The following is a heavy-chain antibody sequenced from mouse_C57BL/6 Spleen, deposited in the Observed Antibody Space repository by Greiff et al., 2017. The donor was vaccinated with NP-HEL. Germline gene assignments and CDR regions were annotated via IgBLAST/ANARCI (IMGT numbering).Heavy chain of an antibody. Sequence: VQLQQSDAELVKPGASVKISCKVSGYTFTDHTIHWMKQRPEQGLEWIGYIYPSDGSPKSNETVKGKATLTADKSSSTADMQLNSMTSEDSAVYFCAREDEYCNSTWLAYWGQGTRVTVSA. D-gene: IGHD5-1*01. CDR1: GYTFTDHT. CDR3: AREDEYCNSTWLAY. V-gene: IGHV1-78*01. CDR2: IYPSDGSP. J-gene: IGHJ3*01.